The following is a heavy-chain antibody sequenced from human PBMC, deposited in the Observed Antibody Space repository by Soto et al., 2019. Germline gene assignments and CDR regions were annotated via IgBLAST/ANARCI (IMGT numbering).Heavy chain of an antibody. Sequence: SSETLSLTCTVSGGSISSGGYYWSWIRQHPGKGLEWIGYIYYSGSTYYNPSLKSRVTISVDTSKNQFSLKLSSVTAADTAVYYCARDPLELRGAFDIWGQGTMVTVSS. J-gene: IGHJ3*02. CDR1: GGSISSGGYY. CDR2: IYYSGST. D-gene: IGHD1-7*01. CDR3: ARDPLELRGAFDI. V-gene: IGHV4-31*03.